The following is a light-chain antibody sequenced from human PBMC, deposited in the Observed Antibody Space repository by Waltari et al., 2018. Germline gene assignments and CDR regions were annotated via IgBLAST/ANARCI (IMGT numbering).Light chain of an antibody. CDR2: GAS. CDR1: QSVSSN. CDR3: QQYNNWPPRIT. J-gene: IGKJ3*01. V-gene: IGKV3D-15*01. Sequence: EIVMMQSPATLSVSPGERATLSCRASQSVSSNLAWYQQKPGQAPRLLIYGASARATGIPARFSGSGSGTVFTLTISSLQSEDFAVYYCQQYNNWPPRITFGPGTKVDIK.